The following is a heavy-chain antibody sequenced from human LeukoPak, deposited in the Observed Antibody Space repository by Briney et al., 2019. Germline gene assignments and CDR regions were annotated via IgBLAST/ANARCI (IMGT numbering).Heavy chain of an antibody. D-gene: IGHD2-15*01. CDR1: GGSFSGYY. CDR3: ARGGSCSGGSCYSIPFDY. V-gene: IGHV4-34*01. J-gene: IGHJ4*02. Sequence: PSETLSLTCAVYGGSFSGYYWSWIRQPPGKGLEWIGVINHSGSTNYNPSLKSRVTISVDTSKNQFSLKLSSVTAADTAVYYCARGGSCSGGSCYSIPFDYWGQGTLVTVSS. CDR2: INHSGST.